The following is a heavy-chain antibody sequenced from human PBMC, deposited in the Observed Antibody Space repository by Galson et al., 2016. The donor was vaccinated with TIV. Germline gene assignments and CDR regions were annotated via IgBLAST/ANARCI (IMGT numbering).Heavy chain of an antibody. Sequence: SVKVSCKASGGTFSSYAISWVRQTPGQGLEWMGGIIPIFGTANYAQKFQGRVTITADESTSTAYMELSSLRSEDTAVFYCARSEYSYGKYYYYYYMDVWGKGTMVIVSS. J-gene: IGHJ6*03. CDR2: IIPIFGTA. CDR1: GGTFSSYA. CDR3: ARSEYSYGKYYYYYYMDV. V-gene: IGHV1-69*13. D-gene: IGHD5-18*01.